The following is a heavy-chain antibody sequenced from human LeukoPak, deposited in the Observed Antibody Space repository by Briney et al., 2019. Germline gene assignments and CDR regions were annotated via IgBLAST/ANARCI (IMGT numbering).Heavy chain of an antibody. CDR1: GYTFTSYG. V-gene: IGHV1-18*01. D-gene: IGHD3-9*01. J-gene: IGHJ5*02. CDR3: ARGDFDWLSMQNWFDP. Sequence: ASVKVSCKASGYTFTSYGISWVRQAPGQGLECMGWICAYNGNTNYAQKLQGRVTMTTDTSTSTAYMELRSLRSDDTAVYYCARGDFDWLSMQNWFDPWGQGTLVTVSS. CDR2: ICAYNGNT.